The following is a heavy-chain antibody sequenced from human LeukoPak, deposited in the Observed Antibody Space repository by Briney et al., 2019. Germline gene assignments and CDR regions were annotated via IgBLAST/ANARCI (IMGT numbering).Heavy chain of an antibody. CDR2: MNPNSGNT. CDR3: ARAIVGATEGGFDP. CDR1: GYIFTSYD. D-gene: IGHD1-26*01. J-gene: IGHJ5*02. Sequence: ASVKVSCKASGYIFTSYDINWVRQATGQGLEWMGWMNPNSGNTGYAQKFQGRVTMTRNTSISTAYMELSSLRSEDTAVYYCARAIVGATEGGFDPWGQGTLVTVSS. V-gene: IGHV1-8*01.